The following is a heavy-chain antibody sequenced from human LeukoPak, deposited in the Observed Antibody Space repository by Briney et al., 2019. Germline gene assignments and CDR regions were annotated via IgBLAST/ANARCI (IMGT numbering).Heavy chain of an antibody. D-gene: IGHD5-12*01. Sequence: GGSLRLSCAASGFTFDDYAMVWVRHAPGKGLEWVSGISWNSKNIGYAASVKGRFTISRDNSKNTLYLQMNSLRAEDTAVYYCAKDRGPTTNTPKYYFDYWGQGTLVTVSS. J-gene: IGHJ4*02. CDR2: ISWNSKNI. V-gene: IGHV3-9*01. CDR1: GFTFDDYA. CDR3: AKDRGPTTNTPKYYFDY.